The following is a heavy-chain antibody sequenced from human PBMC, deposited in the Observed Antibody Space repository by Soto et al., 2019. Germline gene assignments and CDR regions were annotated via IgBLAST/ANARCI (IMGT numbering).Heavy chain of an antibody. CDR1: GFIFENFG. D-gene: IGHD3-3*01. J-gene: IGHJ4*02. CDR3: AKGKANSVFGVDTLFDY. Sequence: GGSLRLSCAASGFIFENFGMSWVRQAPGKGLEWISSISGSGFKKYYADSVKGRFTISRDNSKKTVYLQMNSLRADDTAVYYCAKGKANSVFGVDTLFDYWGQGTLVTVSS. CDR2: ISGSGFKK. V-gene: IGHV3-23*01.